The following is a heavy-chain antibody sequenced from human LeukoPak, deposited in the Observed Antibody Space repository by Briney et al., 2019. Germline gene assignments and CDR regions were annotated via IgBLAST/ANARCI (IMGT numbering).Heavy chain of an antibody. CDR1: GGSFSGYY. CDR3: ARGSYYYGSGSYSSNNFDY. Sequence: SETLSLTCAVYGGSFSGYYWSWIRQPPGKGLEWIGEINHSGSTNYNPSLKSRVTISVDRSKNQFSLKLSSVTAADTAVYYCARGSYYYGSGSYSSNNFDYWGQGTLVTVSS. CDR2: INHSGST. J-gene: IGHJ4*02. D-gene: IGHD3-10*01. V-gene: IGHV4-34*01.